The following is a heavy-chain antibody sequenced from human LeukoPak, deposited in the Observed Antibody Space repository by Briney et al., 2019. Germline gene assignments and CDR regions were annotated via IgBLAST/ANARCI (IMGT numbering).Heavy chain of an antibody. D-gene: IGHD6-19*01. Sequence: SETLSLTCTVSGGSISTYYWSWIRQSPGKGLEWIGYMSYSGNSNYSPSLESRVTVSVDTSKNQFSLKLTSVTAADTAVYYCARNGGGWSFDYWGQGTLVTVPS. CDR2: MSYSGNS. V-gene: IGHV4-59*08. CDR1: GGSISTYY. J-gene: IGHJ4*02. CDR3: ARNGGGWSFDY.